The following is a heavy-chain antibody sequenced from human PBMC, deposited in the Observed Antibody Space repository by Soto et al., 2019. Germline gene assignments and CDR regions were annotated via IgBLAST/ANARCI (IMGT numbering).Heavy chain of an antibody. J-gene: IGHJ6*03. D-gene: IGHD5-12*01. CDR3: ARIEYSGYDYHGDYYYYMDV. CDR2: INHSGST. Sequence: SETLSLTCAVYGGSFSGYYWSWIRQPPGKGLEWIGEINHSGSTNYNPSLKSRVTISVDTSKNQFSLKLSSVTAADTAVYYCARIEYSGYDYHGDYYYYMDVWGKGTTVTVSS. V-gene: IGHV4-34*01. CDR1: GGSFSGYY.